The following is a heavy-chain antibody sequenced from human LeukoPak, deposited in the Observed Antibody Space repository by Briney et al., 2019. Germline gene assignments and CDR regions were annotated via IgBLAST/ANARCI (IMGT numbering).Heavy chain of an antibody. D-gene: IGHD3-16*02. Sequence: GGSLRLSCAASGFTFSSYAMSWVRQAPGKGLKWVSAISGSGGNTYYADSVKGRFTMSRDNSKNTLYLQMNSLRAEDTAVYFCAKTVSGSHSYQGGDYWGQGTLVTVST. CDR2: ISGSGGNT. CDR3: AKTVSGSHSYQGGDY. CDR1: GFTFSSYA. V-gene: IGHV3-23*01. J-gene: IGHJ4*02.